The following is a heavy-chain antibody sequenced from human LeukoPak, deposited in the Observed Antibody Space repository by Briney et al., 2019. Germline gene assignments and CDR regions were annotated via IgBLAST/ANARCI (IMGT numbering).Heavy chain of an antibody. D-gene: IGHD3-10*01. CDR3: AGMWFGELSGI. CDR1: GYTFTSYG. CDR2: ISAYNGNT. J-gene: IGHJ3*02. Sequence: ASVKVSCKASGYTFTSYGISWVRPAPGQGLEWMGWISAYNGNTNYAQKLQGRVTMTTDTSTSTAYMELRSLRSEDTAVYYCAGMWFGELSGIWGQGTMVTVSS. V-gene: IGHV1-18*01.